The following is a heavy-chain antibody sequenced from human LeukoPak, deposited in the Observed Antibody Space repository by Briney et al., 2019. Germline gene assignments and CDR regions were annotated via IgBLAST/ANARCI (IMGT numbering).Heavy chain of an antibody. CDR2: IYPGDSDT. CDR1: GYSFTSYW. CDR3: ASATEVATIRAGQEHDAFDI. D-gene: IGHD5-24*01. J-gene: IGHJ3*02. Sequence: GESLKISCKGSGYSFTSYWIGWVRQMPGKGLEWMGIIYPGDSDTRYSPSFQGQVTISADKSISTAYLQWSSLKASDTAMYYCASATEVATIRAGQEHDAFDIWGQGTMVTVSS. V-gene: IGHV5-51*01.